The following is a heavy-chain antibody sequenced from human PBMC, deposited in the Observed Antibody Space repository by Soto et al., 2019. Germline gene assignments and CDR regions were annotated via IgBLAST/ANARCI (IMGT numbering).Heavy chain of an antibody. V-gene: IGHV3-9*01. D-gene: IGHD2-2*02. CDR1: GFTFDDYA. Sequence: TGGSLRLSCAASGFTFDDYAMHWGRQAPGKGLEWVSGISWNSGSRGYADSVKGRFTISRDNAKNYLYLQMNSLRAEDTALYYCAKHIFRRIVVLPAAIRLRYYYYGMDVWGRGTTVTVSS. CDR3: AKHIFRRIVVLPAAIRLRYYYYGMDV. CDR2: ISWNSGSR. J-gene: IGHJ6*02.